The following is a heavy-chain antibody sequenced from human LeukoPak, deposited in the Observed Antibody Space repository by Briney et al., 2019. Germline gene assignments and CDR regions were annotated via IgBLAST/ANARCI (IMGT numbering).Heavy chain of an antibody. D-gene: IGHD3-10*01. Sequence: PGGSLRLSCAASGFTFSSYAMTWVRQAPGKGLEWVSSIRGSGSTSYYADSVKGRFTFSRDNSKNTLYLQMNSLRAEDTAVYYCAKGISPQHSGSAYYYYAMDVWGQGTTVAVSS. J-gene: IGHJ6*02. CDR2: IRGSGSTS. V-gene: IGHV3-23*01. CDR1: GFTFSSYA. CDR3: AKGISPQHSGSAYYYYAMDV.